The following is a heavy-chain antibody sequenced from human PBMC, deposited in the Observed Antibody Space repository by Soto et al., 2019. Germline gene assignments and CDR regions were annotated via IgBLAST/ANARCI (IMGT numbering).Heavy chain of an antibody. CDR1: GFTFTTYA. D-gene: IGHD3-9*01. CDR3: ARLDYDILTGYSNPYCFDY. V-gene: IGHV3-23*01. Sequence: EVQLLESGGGLVQPGGSLRLSCAASGFTFTTYALSWVRQAPGKGLEWVSAVTGSGGSTYYADSVKGRFTISRDNSMNTLYLQMNSLRAEDTAIYYCARLDYDILTGYSNPYCFDYWGQGTLVTVSS. CDR2: VTGSGGST. J-gene: IGHJ4*02.